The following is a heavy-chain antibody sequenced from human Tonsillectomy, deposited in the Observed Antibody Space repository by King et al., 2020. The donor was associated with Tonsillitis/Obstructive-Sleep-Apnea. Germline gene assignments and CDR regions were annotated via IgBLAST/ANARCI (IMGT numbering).Heavy chain of an antibody. Sequence: VQLVESGAEVKKPGASVKVSCKASGYTFTSYYMHWVRQAPGQGLEWMGITKHSDGGASFALKFQGRLTITEDTSTSTVYLELSSLISEDTAIYYCAREFPHTRNFDYWGQGTLVTVSS. CDR2: TKHSDGGA. CDR3: AREFPHTRNFDY. J-gene: IGHJ4*02. V-gene: IGHV1-46*01. D-gene: IGHD1-14*01. CDR1: GYTFTSYY.